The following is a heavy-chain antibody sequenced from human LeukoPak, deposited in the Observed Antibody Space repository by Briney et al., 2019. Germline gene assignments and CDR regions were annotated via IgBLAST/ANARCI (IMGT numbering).Heavy chain of an antibody. J-gene: IGHJ6*02. Sequence: ASVKVSCKASVYTFTSYGISWVRQAPGQGLEWMGWISAYNGNTNYAQKLQGRVTMTTDTSTSTAYMELRSLRSDDTAVYYCAREYCSGGSCWHYYYYGMDVWGQGTTVTVSS. V-gene: IGHV1-18*01. CDR3: AREYCSGGSCWHYYYYGMDV. CDR2: ISAYNGNT. CDR1: VYTFTSYG. D-gene: IGHD2-15*01.